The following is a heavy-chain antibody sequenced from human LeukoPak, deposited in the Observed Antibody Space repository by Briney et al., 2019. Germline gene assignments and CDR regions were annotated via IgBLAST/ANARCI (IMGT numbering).Heavy chain of an antibody. CDR1: GFSFSDYA. CDR2: INDRSNFK. V-gene: IGHV3-23*01. Sequence: GGSLRLSCVASGFSFSDYAMSWVRQSPGQGLQWVSAINDRSNFKVYADSVRGRFIISRDNSQNTLYLEMNSLRADDTAIYYCAKDHFTGGDYGDYFDLWGQGVLVTVSS. D-gene: IGHD3-16*01. CDR3: AKDHFTGGDYGDYFDL. J-gene: IGHJ4*02.